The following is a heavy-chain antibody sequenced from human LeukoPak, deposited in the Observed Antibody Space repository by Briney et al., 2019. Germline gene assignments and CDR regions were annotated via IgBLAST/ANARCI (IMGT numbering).Heavy chain of an antibody. CDR2: ISSSGSTI. V-gene: IGHV3-48*03. J-gene: IGHJ6*04. CDR1: GFTFSSYE. D-gene: IGHD3-9*01. CDR3: ASYRALRYFDWFPYYYYGMDV. Sequence: PGGSLRLSCAASGFTFSSYEMNWVRQAPGKGLEWVSYISSSGSTIYYADSVKGRFTISRDSAKNSLYLQMNSLRAEDTAVYYCASYRALRYFDWFPYYYYGMDVWGKGTTVTVSS.